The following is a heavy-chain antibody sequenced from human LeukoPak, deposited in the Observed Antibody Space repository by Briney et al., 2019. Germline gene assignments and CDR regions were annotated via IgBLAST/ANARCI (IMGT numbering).Heavy chain of an antibody. Sequence: PGGSLRLSCAASGFTFNNHWMHWVRQVPGKGLEWVSRIDNDGSNTIYADSVKARFTISRDNAKNTLYPQMNSLRAEDTAMYYCSRDRPHNWFDPWGQGTLVTVSS. CDR1: GFTFNNHW. V-gene: IGHV3-74*01. J-gene: IGHJ5*02. CDR2: IDNDGSNT. CDR3: SRDRPHNWFDP.